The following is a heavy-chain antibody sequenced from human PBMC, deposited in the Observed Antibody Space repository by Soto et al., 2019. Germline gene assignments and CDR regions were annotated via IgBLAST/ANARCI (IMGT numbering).Heavy chain of an antibody. CDR1: GDSVSSNSAA. D-gene: IGHD3-10*01. CDR2: TYYRSKWYN. Sequence: PSQTLSLTCAISGDSVSSNSAAWNWIRQSPSRGLEWLGRTYYRSKWYNDYAVSVKSRITISRDNAKNSLYLQMNSLRAEDTAVYYCARDPYGSGSYYPDYWGQGTLVTVSS. V-gene: IGHV6-1*01. CDR3: ARDPYGSGSYYPDY. J-gene: IGHJ4*02.